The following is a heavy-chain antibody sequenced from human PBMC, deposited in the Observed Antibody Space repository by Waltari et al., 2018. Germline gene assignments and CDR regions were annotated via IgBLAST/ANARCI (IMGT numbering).Heavy chain of an antibody. CDR3: ARGTYGYGKYDS. J-gene: IGHJ4*02. CDR1: GGSISSGTW. CDR2: NYYRGST. Sequence: QVQLQESGPGLVKPSGTLSLTCTVSGGSISSGTWWSWVRQSPGQGLEWIGENYYRGSTKHKPSLESRVTISVDRSKNQFSLSLSSVTAADTAMYFCARGTYGYGKYDSWGQGTLVTVSS. D-gene: IGHD5-18*01. V-gene: IGHV4-4*02.